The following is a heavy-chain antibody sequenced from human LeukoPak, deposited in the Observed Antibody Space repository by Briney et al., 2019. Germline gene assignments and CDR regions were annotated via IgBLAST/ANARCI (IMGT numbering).Heavy chain of an antibody. CDR2: IYYSGST. V-gene: IGHV4-34*01. J-gene: IGHJ4*02. D-gene: IGHD3-22*01. Sequence: SETLSLTCAVYGGSFSGYYWGWIRQPPGKGLEWIGTIYYSGSTYYNPSLKSRVTISVDTSKNQFSLKLSSVTAADTAVYYCAREGHDSSGYYRWGQGTLVTVSS. CDR1: GGSFSGYY. CDR3: AREGHDSSGYYR.